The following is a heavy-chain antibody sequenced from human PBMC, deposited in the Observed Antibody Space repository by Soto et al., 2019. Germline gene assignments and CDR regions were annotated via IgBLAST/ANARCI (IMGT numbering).Heavy chain of an antibody. Sequence: EVHLLESGGDLVQPGGSLRLSCAASGFTFIDYALNWVRQAPGKGLEWVSTISAAGGDSTYYADSVQGRFTISRDNSKNTLYLQMYSLRAEDTAMYYCAKVKMWTFLDYWGQGTLVTVSS. J-gene: IGHJ4*02. D-gene: IGHD2-21*01. CDR1: GFTFIDYA. CDR3: AKVKMWTFLDY. CDR2: ISAAGGDST. V-gene: IGHV3-23*01.